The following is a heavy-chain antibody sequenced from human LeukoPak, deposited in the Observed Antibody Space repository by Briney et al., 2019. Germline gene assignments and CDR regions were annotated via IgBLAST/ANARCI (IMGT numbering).Heavy chain of an antibody. CDR3: ATHPYYSYYMDV. J-gene: IGHJ6*03. Sequence: GGSLRLSCAASGFTFSSYAMSWVRQAPGKGLEWVSTLSASGGRTYYADSVKGRFTIFRDNSKNTLYLQMNSLRAEDTAVYYCATHPYYSYYMDVWGKGTTVTVSS. CDR1: GFTFSSYA. V-gene: IGHV3-23*01. CDR2: LSASGGRT.